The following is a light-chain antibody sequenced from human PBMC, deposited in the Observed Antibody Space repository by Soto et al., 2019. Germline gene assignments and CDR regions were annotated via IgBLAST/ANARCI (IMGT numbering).Light chain of an antibody. J-gene: IGKJ1*01. CDR3: QQYGGRPQT. V-gene: IGKV3-20*01. CDR1: QSVSSSY. CDR2: GAS. Sequence: VSTEGARRVSVSQQEIVTPSCRASQSVSSSYLAWYQQKPGQAPRLLIYGASSSVTGVPDRCSSSGAAADFMLPTSRLESEDHAAQYCQQYGGRPQTFGQGTKVDI.